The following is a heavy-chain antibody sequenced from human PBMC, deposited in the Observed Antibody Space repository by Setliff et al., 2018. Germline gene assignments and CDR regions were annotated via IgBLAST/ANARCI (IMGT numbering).Heavy chain of an antibody. D-gene: IGHD2-15*01. J-gene: IGHJ4*02. Sequence: SLRLSCAASGFSFSSSGMHWVRQAPGKGLEWVAFIRYDGSNKYYADSVKGRFTISRDNSKNTVYLEMNSLRAEDTAVYYCAKRGPYCSGGTCHYYFDYWGQGTLVTVSS. CDR2: IRYDGSNK. CDR1: GFSFSSSG. V-gene: IGHV3-30*02. CDR3: AKRGPYCSGGTCHYYFDY.